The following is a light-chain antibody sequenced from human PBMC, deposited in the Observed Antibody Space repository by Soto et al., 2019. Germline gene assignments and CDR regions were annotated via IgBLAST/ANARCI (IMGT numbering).Light chain of an antibody. CDR3: SSYAGSNNFVI. CDR2: EVS. CDR1: NSDVGGYNY. J-gene: IGLJ2*01. V-gene: IGLV2-8*01. Sequence: QYALTQTPSASGSPGQSVTISCTGSNSDVGGYNYVSWYQQHPGKAPKLMIYEVSKRASGVPDRFSGFKSGNTASLTVSGLQAEDEANYYCSSYAGSNNFVIFGGGTKLTVL.